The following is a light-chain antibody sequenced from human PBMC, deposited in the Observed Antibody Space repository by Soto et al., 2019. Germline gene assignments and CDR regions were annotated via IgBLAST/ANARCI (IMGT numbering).Light chain of an antibody. CDR1: SSNIGAGYD. CDR3: QSYDSSLRYV. J-gene: IGLJ1*01. CDR2: DNS. Sequence: QSVLTQPPSVSGAPGQRVTISCTGSSSNIGAGYDVHWYQQLPGTAPKLLIYDNSNRPSGVPDRFSGSKSGTSASLAITGLQAEDEADYYCQSYDSSLRYVFGTGTKVTVL. V-gene: IGLV1-40*01.